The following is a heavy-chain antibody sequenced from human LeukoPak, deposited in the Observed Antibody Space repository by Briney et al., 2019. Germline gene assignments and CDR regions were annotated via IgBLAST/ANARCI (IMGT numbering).Heavy chain of an antibody. CDR2: INWNGGST. V-gene: IGHV3-20*04. D-gene: IGHD3-10*01. Sequence: GGSLRLSCAASGFTFDDYGMSWVRQAPGKGREWVSGINWNGGSTGYADSVKGRFTISRDNAKNSLYLQMNSLRAEDTALYYCARDFRRLWFGELFSYFDYWGQGTLVTVSS. J-gene: IGHJ4*02. CDR3: ARDFRRLWFGELFSYFDY. CDR1: GFTFDDYG.